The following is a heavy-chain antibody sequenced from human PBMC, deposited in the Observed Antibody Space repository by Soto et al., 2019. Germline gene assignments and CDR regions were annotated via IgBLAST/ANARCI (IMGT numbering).Heavy chain of an antibody. CDR3: ASGAEAYFDY. J-gene: IGHJ4*02. V-gene: IGHV3-23*01. CDR1: GFTFSNYA. CDR2: ISINFGNT. Sequence: GGSLRLSCAASGFTFSNYAMSWVRQAPGKGLEWVSTISINFGNTYYADSVKGRFTISRDNSKNTLHLQMNSLRAEDTAVYYCASGAEAYFDYWGQGTLVTVSS. D-gene: IGHD5-12*01.